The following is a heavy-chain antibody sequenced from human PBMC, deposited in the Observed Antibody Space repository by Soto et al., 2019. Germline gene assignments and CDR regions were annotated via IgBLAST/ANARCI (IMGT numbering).Heavy chain of an antibody. CDR1: GDSINNGCYY. Sequence: SETLSLTCSVSGDSINNGCYYWAWIRQYPGKGLEWIGYIYYSGSTHHNPSLESRDTISLDTSKNQLSLILSSVTAADTAVYYCARQKASGTFNYYFDNWGQRTLVAVSS. CDR2: IYYSGST. J-gene: IGHJ4*02. V-gene: IGHV4-31*03. CDR3: ARQKASGTFNYYFDN. D-gene: IGHD1-7*01.